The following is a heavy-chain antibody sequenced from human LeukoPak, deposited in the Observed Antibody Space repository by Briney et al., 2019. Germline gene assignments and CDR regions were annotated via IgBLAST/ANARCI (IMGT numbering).Heavy chain of an antibody. CDR3: ARGLNGSGSYYKPFDY. CDR1: GGSFSGYY. Sequence: SETLSLTCAVYGGSFSGYYWSWIRQPPGKGLEWIGEINHSGSTNYNPSLESRVTISVDTSKNQFSLKLSSVTAADTAVYYCARGLNGSGSYYKPFDYWGQGTLVTVSS. V-gene: IGHV4-34*01. D-gene: IGHD3-10*01. CDR2: INHSGST. J-gene: IGHJ4*02.